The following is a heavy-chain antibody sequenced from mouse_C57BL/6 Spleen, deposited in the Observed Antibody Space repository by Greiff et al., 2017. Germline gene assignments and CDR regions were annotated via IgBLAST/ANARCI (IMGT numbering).Heavy chain of an antibody. V-gene: IGHV1-15*01. CDR2: IDPETGGT. D-gene: IGHD1-1*01. Sequence: QVQLKESGAELVRPGASVTLSCKASGYTFTDYEMHWVKQTPVHGLEWIGAIDPETGGTAYNQKFKGKAILTADKSSSTAYMELRSLTSEDSAVYYCTAYGSSWYFDVWGTGTTVTVSS. CDR1: GYTFTDYE. J-gene: IGHJ1*03. CDR3: TAYGSSWYFDV.